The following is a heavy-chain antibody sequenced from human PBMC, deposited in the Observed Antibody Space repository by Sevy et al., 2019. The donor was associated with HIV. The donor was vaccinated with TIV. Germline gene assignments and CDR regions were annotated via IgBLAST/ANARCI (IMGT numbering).Heavy chain of an antibody. CDR1: GFTFNSYD. Sequence: GGSLRLSCAPSGFTFNSYDMNWVRRAPGKGLEWISYISGSGNTIYYADSVKGRFTISRDNAKKSLSLQMNSLRAEDTAVYYCSRDLRLSGIYRSDYWGQGTLVTVSS. CDR2: ISGSGNTI. D-gene: IGHD1-26*01. J-gene: IGHJ4*02. CDR3: SRDLRLSGIYRSDY. V-gene: IGHV3-48*03.